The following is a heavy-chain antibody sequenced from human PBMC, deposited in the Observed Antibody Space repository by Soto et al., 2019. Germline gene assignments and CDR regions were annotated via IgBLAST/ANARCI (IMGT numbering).Heavy chain of an antibody. D-gene: IGHD1-26*01. CDR3: AKDDSGSYFPFDY. CDR1: GFTVSSNY. V-gene: IGHV3-66*01. CDR2: IYSGGST. Sequence: PGGSLRLSCAASGFTVSSNYMSWVRQAPGKGLEWVSVIYSGGSTYYADSVKGRFTISRDDSKNTLFLQMNSLRAEDTAVYYCAKDDSGSYFPFDYWGQGTLVTVSS. J-gene: IGHJ4*02.